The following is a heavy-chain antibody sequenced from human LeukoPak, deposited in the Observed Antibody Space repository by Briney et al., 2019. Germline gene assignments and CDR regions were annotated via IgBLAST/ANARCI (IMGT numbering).Heavy chain of an antibody. Sequence: GASVKVSCKASGYTFTGYYMHWVRQATGQGLEWMGWMNPNSGNTGYVQKFQGRVAMTRNTSTSTAYMELSSLRSEDTAVYYCARGGTSDVYYYYGLDVWGQGTTVTVSS. CDR2: MNPNSGNT. J-gene: IGHJ6*02. V-gene: IGHV1-8*02. D-gene: IGHD1-1*01. CDR3: ARGGTSDVYYYYGLDV. CDR1: GYTFTGYY.